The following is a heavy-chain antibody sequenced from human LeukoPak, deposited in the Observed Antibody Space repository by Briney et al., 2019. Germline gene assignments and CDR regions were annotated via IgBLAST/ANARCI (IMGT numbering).Heavy chain of an antibody. D-gene: IGHD4-17*01. CDR2: ISSSSSTI. V-gene: IGHV3-48*01. CDR1: GFTFSSYS. CDR3: ARDFNLVTVTLDY. J-gene: IGHJ4*02. Sequence: PGGSLRLSCAASGFTFSSYSMNWVRQAPGKGLEWVSYISSSSSTIYYADSVKGRFTISRDNAKNSLYLQMNSLRAEDTAVYYCARDFNLVTVTLDYWGQGTLVTVSS.